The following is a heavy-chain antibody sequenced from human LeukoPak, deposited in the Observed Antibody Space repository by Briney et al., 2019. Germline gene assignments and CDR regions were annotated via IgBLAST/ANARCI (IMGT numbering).Heavy chain of an antibody. CDR3: AKTASTSWGYFDY. CDR2: IRYDGGNK. D-gene: IGHD2-2*01. V-gene: IGHV3-30*02. Sequence: PGGSLRLSCAASGFTFSSYGMHWVRQAPGKGLEWVAFIRYDGGNKYYADSVKGRFTISRDNSKNTMYLQMNSLRAEDTAVYYCAKTASTSWGYFDYWGQGTLVTVSS. J-gene: IGHJ4*02. CDR1: GFTFSSYG.